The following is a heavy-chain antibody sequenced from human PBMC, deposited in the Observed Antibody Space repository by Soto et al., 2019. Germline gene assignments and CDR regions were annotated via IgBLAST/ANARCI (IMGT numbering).Heavy chain of an antibody. V-gene: IGHV1-2*02. J-gene: IGHJ5*02. CDR3: ARDGNYYTSGEGHWFDP. CDR1: GYTFAEFY. CDR2: NNPNTGGT. Sequence: QIELVQSGAEVTKSGASVKVSCKTSGYTFAEFYVHWVRQVPGQGLEWMGWNNPNTGGTHYAVKFQDRVTMTRDTSIRTAYMELARLRSDDTATYYCARDGNYYTSGEGHWFDPWGQGTLITVSP. D-gene: IGHD2-15*01.